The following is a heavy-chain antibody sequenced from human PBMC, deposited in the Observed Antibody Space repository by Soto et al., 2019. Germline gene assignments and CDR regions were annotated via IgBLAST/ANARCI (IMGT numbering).Heavy chain of an antibody. D-gene: IGHD4-17*01. Sequence: QVQLVESGGGLVKPGGSLRLSCAASGFTFSDYYMSWIRQAPGKGLEWVSYISSSGSTIYYADSVKGRFTISRDNAKNSLYLKMNGVRAEAPAGYSCARDFLDDYGDPHAGAPGGQGTLVPVSS. V-gene: IGHV3-11*01. CDR1: GFTFSDYY. CDR2: ISSSGSTI. CDR3: ARDFLDDYGDPHAGAP. J-gene: IGHJ5*02.